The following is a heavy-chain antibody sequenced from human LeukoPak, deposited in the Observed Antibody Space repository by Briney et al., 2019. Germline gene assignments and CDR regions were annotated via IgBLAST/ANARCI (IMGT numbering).Heavy chain of an antibody. D-gene: IGHD3-16*01. Sequence: PSETLSLTCTVSGGSISSYYWSWIRQPPGKGLEWIGYIHYSGSTNYNPSLKGRVTISADTSKNQFSLKLSSVTAADTAVYYCARTFWGKYIDYWGQGTLVTVTS. CDR1: GGSISSYY. CDR2: IHYSGST. V-gene: IGHV4-59*01. J-gene: IGHJ4*02. CDR3: ARTFWGKYIDY.